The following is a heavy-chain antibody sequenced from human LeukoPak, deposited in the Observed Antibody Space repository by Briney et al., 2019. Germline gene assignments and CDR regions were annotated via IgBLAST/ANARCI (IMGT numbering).Heavy chain of an antibody. CDR3: ARGSHYYGSGSYYSYYYMDV. Sequence: SVKVSCKASGGTFSSFALSWVRQAPGQGLEWMGGIIPIFGTANYAQKFQGRVTITADESTSTAYMELSSLRSEDTAVYYCARGSHYYGSGSYYSYYYMDVWGKGTTVTISS. D-gene: IGHD3-10*01. CDR2: IIPIFGTA. J-gene: IGHJ6*03. CDR1: GGTFSSFA. V-gene: IGHV1-69*13.